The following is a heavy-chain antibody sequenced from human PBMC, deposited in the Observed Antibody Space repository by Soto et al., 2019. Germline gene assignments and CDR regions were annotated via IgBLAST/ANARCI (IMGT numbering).Heavy chain of an antibody. D-gene: IGHD3-10*01. CDR2: IYPGDSDT. CDR1: GCRVDSYW. CDR3: ARECVEERGNWHDS. V-gene: IGHV5-51*01. J-gene: IGHJ5*01. Sequence: GASLQISGKGFGCRVDSYWIGWVRQMPGKGMEWMGIIYPGDSDTRYSPSFQGQVTISADKSISTAYLQWSSLKASDTAMYYCARECVEERGNWHDSWARRPSDTGSS.